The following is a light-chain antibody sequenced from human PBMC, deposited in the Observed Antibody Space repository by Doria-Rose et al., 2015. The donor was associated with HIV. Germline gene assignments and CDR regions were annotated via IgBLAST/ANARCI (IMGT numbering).Light chain of an antibody. CDR3: HQYGTSRT. Sequence: TQSPGTLSLSPGERATLSCRASQSFSSTYLAWYQQKPGQAPSLLIYDGSTRATGIPDRFSASGSGTDFTLTINRLEPEDFALYYRHQYGTSRTFGQGTKVEI. J-gene: IGKJ1*01. V-gene: IGKV3-20*01. CDR1: QSFSSTY. CDR2: DGS.